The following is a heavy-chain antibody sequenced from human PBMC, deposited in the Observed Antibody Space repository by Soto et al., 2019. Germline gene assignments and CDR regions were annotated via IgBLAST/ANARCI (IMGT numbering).Heavy chain of an antibody. Sequence: QVQLVQSGAEVKKPGSSVKVSCKASGGTFSSYAISWVRQAPGQGLEWMGGISPIIGTANYAKKFQGRVTITADESTSTAYMGLSSLRAADTGVYYCAACCCSGGRCYIACYYYGMEGWGQGTKVTVSS. V-gene: IGHV1-69*01. CDR1: GGTFSSYA. CDR3: AACCCSGGRCYIACYYYGMEG. CDR2: ISPIIGTA. J-gene: IGHJ6*01. D-gene: IGHD2-15*01.